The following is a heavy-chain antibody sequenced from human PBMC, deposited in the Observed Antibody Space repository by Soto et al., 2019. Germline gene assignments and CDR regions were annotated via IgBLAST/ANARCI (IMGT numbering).Heavy chain of an antibody. CDR3: ATRSGGGGAFDF. D-gene: IGHD3-10*01. J-gene: IGHJ3*01. V-gene: IGHV3-48*03. Sequence: EVQLVESGGGLVQPGGSLRLSCAASGFTFYTYEMNWVRQAPGKGLEWVSYISSSGSTTYYADSVKGRFTISRDNAKNSLYLQMSSLRAEATAIYYGATRSGGGGAFDFWGQGTMVTVSS. CDR1: GFTFYTYE. CDR2: ISSSGSTT.